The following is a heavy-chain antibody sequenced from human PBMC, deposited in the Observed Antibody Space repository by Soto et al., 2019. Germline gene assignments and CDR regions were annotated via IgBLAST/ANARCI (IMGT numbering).Heavy chain of an antibody. Sequence: QVQLVQSGAEVKKPGSSVKVSCKASGGTFSSYSINWVRQAPGQGLEWMGEIIPIFGTANYAQKFQGRVTMTEDESTSTAYMERSSLRAEAAAVYSCARDGGRHSGGIDSWGQGTLVTVSS. CDR1: GGTFSSYS. V-gene: IGHV1-69*01. J-gene: IGHJ4*02. CDR2: IIPIFGTA. CDR3: ARDGGRHSGGIDS. D-gene: IGHD1-26*01.